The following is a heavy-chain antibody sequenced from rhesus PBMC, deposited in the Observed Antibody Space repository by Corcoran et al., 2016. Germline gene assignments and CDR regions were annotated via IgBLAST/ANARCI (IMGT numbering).Heavy chain of an antibody. D-gene: IGHD1-32*01. CDR3: ARGPNEEYYFDY. CDR2: IRKKANGGTA. J-gene: IGHJ4*01. V-gene: IGHV3-116*02. CDR1: GFPFSDYY. Sequence: EVRLVESGGGLVQPGGSLRLSCAASGFPFSDYYLSWVRQAPGKGPEWVGCIRKKANGGTAEYAASVKGRFNISRDDSKSIASLQMNSLKTEDTAVYYCARGPNEEYYFDYWGQGVLVTVSS.